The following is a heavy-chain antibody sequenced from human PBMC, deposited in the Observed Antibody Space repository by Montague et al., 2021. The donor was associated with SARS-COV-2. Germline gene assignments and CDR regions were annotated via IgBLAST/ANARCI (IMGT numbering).Heavy chain of an antibody. CDR3: ARARITMIVVVNAFDI. CDR1: GGSISSGGYY. D-gene: IGHD3-22*01. CDR2: IYYSGST. V-gene: IGHV4-31*03. J-gene: IGHJ3*02. Sequence: TLSLTCTVSGGSISSGGYYWSWIRQHPGKGLEWIGYIYYSGSTYSNPSLKSRVTLSVDTSKNQFSLKLSFVTAADTAVYYCARARITMIVVVNAFDIWGQGTLVTVSS.